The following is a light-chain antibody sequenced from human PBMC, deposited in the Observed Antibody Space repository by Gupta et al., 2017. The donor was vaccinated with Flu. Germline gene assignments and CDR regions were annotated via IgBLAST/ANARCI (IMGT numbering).Light chain of an antibody. V-gene: IGKV4-1*01. CDR3: QQDDSIPYT. Sequence: SLGERATMSCKTCQTSFDNLKNKNYLAGYQQKPGQPPKLLINWASTRASGVPDRFSGSASGTDFTLTISSLQAEDVAVYYCQQDDSIPYTFGQGTKLDIK. CDR2: WAS. J-gene: IGKJ2*01. CDR1: QTSFDNLKNKNY.